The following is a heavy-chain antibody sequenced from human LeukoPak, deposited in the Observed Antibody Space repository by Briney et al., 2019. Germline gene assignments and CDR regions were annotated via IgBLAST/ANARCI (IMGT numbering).Heavy chain of an antibody. CDR1: GFSSRSYW. V-gene: IGHV3-7*03. CDR3: ACQHSSTWRYFEY. Sequence: ETGGSLRLSCSASGFSSRSYWMSWVRQAPGKGLEWVANIKVDGSEIYYVDSVKGRFTISRDNAKNSLYLQMNSLRVEDTAVYYCACQHSSTWRYFEYWGQGTLVTVSS. J-gene: IGHJ4*02. D-gene: IGHD6-13*01. CDR2: IKVDGSEI.